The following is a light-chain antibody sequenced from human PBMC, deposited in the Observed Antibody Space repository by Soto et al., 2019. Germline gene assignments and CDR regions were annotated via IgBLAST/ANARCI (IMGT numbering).Light chain of an antibody. V-gene: IGKV1-9*01. CDR1: QGISSY. Sequence: DIQLTQSPSFLSASVGDRVTITCRASQGISSYLAWYQQKPGKAPELLIYAASTLQSGVPSRFSGSGSGTDFTLTISSLQPADSATYYCQQLNTYPPWTFGQGTKVEIK. J-gene: IGKJ1*01. CDR2: AAS. CDR3: QQLNTYPPWT.